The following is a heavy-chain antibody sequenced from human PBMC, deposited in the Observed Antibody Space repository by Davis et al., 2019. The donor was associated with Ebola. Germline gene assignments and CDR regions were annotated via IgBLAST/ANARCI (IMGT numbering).Heavy chain of an antibody. CDR1: GGSFSGYY. J-gene: IGHJ3*02. V-gene: IGHV4-34*01. Sequence: SETLSLTCAVYGGSFSGYYWSWIRQPPGKGLEWIGEINHSGSTNYNPSLKSRLTISVGTSKSHFSLKLGSVTAADTALYYCARITIFGAAGNAFDIWGQGTKVTVSS. CDR2: INHSGST. D-gene: IGHD3-3*01. CDR3: ARITIFGAAGNAFDI.